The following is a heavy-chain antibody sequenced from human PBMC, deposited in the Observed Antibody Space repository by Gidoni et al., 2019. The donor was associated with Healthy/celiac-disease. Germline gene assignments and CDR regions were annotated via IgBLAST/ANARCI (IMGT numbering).Heavy chain of an antibody. V-gene: IGHV4-39*01. CDR3: ARRSVVVPAALYYYYYMDV. CDR2: YSGST. D-gene: IGHD2-2*01. Sequence: YSGSTYYNPSLKSRVTISVDTSKNQFSLKLSSVTAADTAVYYCARRSVVVPAALYYYYYMDVLGKGTSVTVSS. J-gene: IGHJ6*03.